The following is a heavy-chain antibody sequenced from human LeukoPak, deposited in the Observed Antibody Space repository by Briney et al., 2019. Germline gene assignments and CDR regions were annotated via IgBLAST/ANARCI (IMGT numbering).Heavy chain of an antibody. Sequence: PGGSLRLSCAASGFTFSSYGMHWVRQAPGKGLEWVAFIRYDGSNKYYADSVKGRFTISRDNSKNTLYLQMNSLRAEDTAVYYCAKAMYYYDSSGPCPFDYWGQGTLVTVS. CDR1: GFTFSSYG. CDR2: IRYDGSNK. V-gene: IGHV3-30*02. CDR3: AKAMYYYDSSGPCPFDY. D-gene: IGHD3-22*01. J-gene: IGHJ4*02.